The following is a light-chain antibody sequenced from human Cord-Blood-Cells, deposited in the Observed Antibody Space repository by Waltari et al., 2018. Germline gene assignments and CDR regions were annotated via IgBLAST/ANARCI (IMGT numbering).Light chain of an antibody. V-gene: IGLV2-14*01. CDR2: DVS. J-gene: IGLJ2*01. Sequence: SALTHPASVSGSLGRRITISCTGTSSDVGGYNFASWYQQHPGKAPKLMIYDVSNRPSGVSTRFSGSKSGNTASLTISGLQAEDEADYYCSSYTSSSVVFGGGTKLTVL. CDR1: SSDVGGYNF. CDR3: SSYTSSSVV.